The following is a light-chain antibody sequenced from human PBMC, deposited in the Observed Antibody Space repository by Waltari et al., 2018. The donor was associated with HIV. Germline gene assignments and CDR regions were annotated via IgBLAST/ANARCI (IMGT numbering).Light chain of an antibody. J-gene: IGLJ1*01. CDR1: SSRIGSNY. CDR3: AACDDSLSGYV. Sequence: QSVLTQPPSASGTPGQRVTISCSGSSSRIGSNYVYWYQPLPGTAPKLLIYRNNQRPSGVPDRFAGSKSGTSASLAISGLRSEDEADYYCAACDDSLSGYVFGTGTKVTVL. V-gene: IGLV1-47*01. CDR2: RNN.